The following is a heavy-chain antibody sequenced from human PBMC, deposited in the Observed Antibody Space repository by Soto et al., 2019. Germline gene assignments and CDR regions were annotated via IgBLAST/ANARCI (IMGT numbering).Heavy chain of an antibody. V-gene: IGHV3-23*01. CDR2: ISGSDGKR. CDR3: ARWSYLDY. CDR1: GFSFGSYA. J-gene: IGHJ4*02. D-gene: IGHD3-3*01. Sequence: PGGSLRLSCAASGFSFGSYALSGIRQAPGKGLEWVSTISGSDGKRFYADSVKGRFSISRDTSQSTLYLQMNSLRADDTAMYYCARWSYLDYWGQGNRGTV.